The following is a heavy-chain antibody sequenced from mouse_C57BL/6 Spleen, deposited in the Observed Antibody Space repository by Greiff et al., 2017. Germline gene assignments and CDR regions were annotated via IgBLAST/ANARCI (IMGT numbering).Heavy chain of an antibody. Sequence: EVQLVESGGGLVKPGGSLKLSCAASGFTFSSYAMSWVRQTPEKRLEWVATISDGGSYTYYPDNVKGRFTISRDNAKNNLYLQMSHLKSEDTAMYYCARGDYGKGSSYAMDYWGQGTSVTVSS. CDR1: GFTFSSYA. J-gene: IGHJ4*01. CDR3: ARGDYGKGSSYAMDY. D-gene: IGHD2-1*01. CDR2: ISDGGSYT. V-gene: IGHV5-4*01.